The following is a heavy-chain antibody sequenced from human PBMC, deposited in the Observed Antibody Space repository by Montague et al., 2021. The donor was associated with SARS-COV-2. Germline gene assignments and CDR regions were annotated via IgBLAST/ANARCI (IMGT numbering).Heavy chain of an antibody. D-gene: IGHD6-13*01. V-gene: IGHV4-34*01. CDR1: GGSFSGYY. CDR2: INHSGST. Sequence: SETLSLTCAVYGGSFSGYYWSWIRQPPGKGLEWIGEINHSGSTNYNPSLKSRVTISVDTSKNQFSLKLSSVTAADTAVYYCARGRPVFQFVGTYGSSWYWFDPWGQGALVTVSS. J-gene: IGHJ5*02. CDR3: ARGRPVFQFVGTYGSSWYWFDP.